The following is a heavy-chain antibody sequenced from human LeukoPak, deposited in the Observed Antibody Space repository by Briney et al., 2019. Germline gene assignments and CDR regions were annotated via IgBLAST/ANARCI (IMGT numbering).Heavy chain of an antibody. Sequence: SETLSLTCAVYGGSFSGYYWSWIRQPPGKGLEWIGEINHSGSTNYNPPLKSRVTISVDTSKNQFSLKLSSVTAADTAVYYCARGDVRHDYGVMGAFDYWGQGTLVTVPS. CDR3: ARGDVRHDYGVMGAFDY. V-gene: IGHV4-34*01. D-gene: IGHD4-17*01. CDR1: GGSFSGYY. J-gene: IGHJ4*02. CDR2: INHSGST.